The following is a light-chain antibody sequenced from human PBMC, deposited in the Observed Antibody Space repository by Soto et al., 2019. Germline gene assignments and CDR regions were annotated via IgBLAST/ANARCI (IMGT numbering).Light chain of an antibody. Sequence: QSVLTQPPSVSGAPGQRVTISCTGSSSNIGAGYDVHWYQQLPGTAPKLLIYGNSNRPSGVPDRFSGSKSGTSASLAITGLQREEEADYYCQSYDSSLSGSAVFGGGTQLTVL. CDR2: GNS. CDR3: QSYDSSLSGSAV. J-gene: IGLJ2*01. V-gene: IGLV1-40*01. CDR1: SSNIGAGYD.